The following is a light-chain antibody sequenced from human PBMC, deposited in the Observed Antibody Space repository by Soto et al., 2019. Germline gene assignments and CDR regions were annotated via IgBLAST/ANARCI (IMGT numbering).Light chain of an antibody. CDR1: QSVLYTLNKRNY. CDR2: WAY. V-gene: IGKV4-1*01. Sequence: IVMTQSPDSLAMSLGERATINCKSSQSVLYTLNKRNYLSWYQQKPGQPPKLLIYWAYTRDSGVPDRFSGSGSGTEFTLTISSLQAEDAAVYYCQQYYTTPTITFGQGTRLEMK. J-gene: IGKJ5*01. CDR3: QQYYTTPTIT.